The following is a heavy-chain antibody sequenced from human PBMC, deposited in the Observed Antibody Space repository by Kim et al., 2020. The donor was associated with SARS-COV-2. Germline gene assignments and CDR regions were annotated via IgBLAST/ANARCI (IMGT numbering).Heavy chain of an antibody. CDR2: MYPGDSDT. CDR1: GYSFTTYW. D-gene: IGHD2-8*01. CDR3: VRAPSGVSNPHYIDY. Sequence: GESLKISCQGFGYSFTTYWIGWVRQMPGKGLESVGIMYPGDSDTRYTPSFRGHVTISADKPIATASLQWSSLKASDTGMYYCVRAPSGVSNPHYIDYWGQGTLVTVSS. V-gene: IGHV5-51*04. J-gene: IGHJ4*02.